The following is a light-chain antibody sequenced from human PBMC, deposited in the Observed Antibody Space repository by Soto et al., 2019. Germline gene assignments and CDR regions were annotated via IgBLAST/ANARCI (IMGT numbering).Light chain of an antibody. V-gene: IGLV2-14*03. Sequence: QSALTQPASVSGSPGQSITISCTGTSSDDGGYNFVSWYQQHPGKAPKLLIYDVSDRPSGVSNRFSGSKSGNTASLTISGLQAEDEADYYCNSYTSSSTSYVFGSGTKVTVL. CDR3: NSYTSSSTSYV. CDR2: DVS. J-gene: IGLJ1*01. CDR1: SSDDGGYNF.